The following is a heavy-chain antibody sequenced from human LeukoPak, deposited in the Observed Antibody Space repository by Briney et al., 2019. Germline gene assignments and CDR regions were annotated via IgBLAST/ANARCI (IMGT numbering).Heavy chain of an antibody. CDR2: ISNDASAT. D-gene: IGHD2-15*01. CDR1: GFSFRKYF. Sequence: AGGSLRLSCAASGFSFRKYFMSWARQAPGKGLEWVATISNDASATTYGDSVWGRVTISRDNAQNSVFLQMHSLRAGDTAVYYCASSFTPYYYDVWGQGILVTVSS. V-gene: IGHV3-7*01. CDR3: ASSFTPYYYDV. J-gene: IGHJ4*02.